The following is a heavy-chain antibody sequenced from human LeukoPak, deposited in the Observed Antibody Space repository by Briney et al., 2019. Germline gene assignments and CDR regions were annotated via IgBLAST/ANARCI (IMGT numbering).Heavy chain of an antibody. D-gene: IGHD3-10*01. CDR1: GFPFSSYW. CDR2: IKQDGGET. V-gene: IGHV3-7*01. Sequence: PGGSLRLSCAASGFPFSSYWMAWVRQAPGKGLEWVASIKQDGGETFYVDSVEGRFTISRDNAKNSLYLQMNSLRAEDTALYYCAALTMIRGVIGYWGQGTLVTVSS. J-gene: IGHJ4*02. CDR3: AALTMIRGVIGY.